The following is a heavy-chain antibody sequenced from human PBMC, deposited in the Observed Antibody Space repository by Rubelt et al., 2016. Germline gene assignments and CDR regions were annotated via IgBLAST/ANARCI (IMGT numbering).Heavy chain of an antibody. CDR3: ARDRASGSLTAWFDP. J-gene: IGHJ5*02. D-gene: IGHD5-12*01. V-gene: IGHV4-59*12. CDR1: GGSISSYY. CDR2: IYYSGST. Sequence: QVQLQESGPGLVKPSETLSLTCTVSGGSISSYYWSWIRQPPGKGLEWIGYIYYSGSTSYNPSLKGRVTISVDTTKNQFSWGLTLGTAADTAVYYCARDRASGSLTAWFDPWGQGTLVTVSS.